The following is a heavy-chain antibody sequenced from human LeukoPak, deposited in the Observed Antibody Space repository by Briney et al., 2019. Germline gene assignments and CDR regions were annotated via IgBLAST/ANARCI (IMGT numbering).Heavy chain of an antibody. CDR1: GGSISNYF. Sequence: SETLSLTCTVSGGSISNYFWSWIRQPAGKGLEWIGRIHDNGDSNHNPSLKSRVTMSLDTSRNQVSLKLASVTAADTGVYYCARVPDLTARPCDAWGPGTMVTISS. CDR2: IHDNGDS. V-gene: IGHV4-4*07. D-gene: IGHD2-21*02. CDR3: ARVPDLTARPCDA. J-gene: IGHJ5*02.